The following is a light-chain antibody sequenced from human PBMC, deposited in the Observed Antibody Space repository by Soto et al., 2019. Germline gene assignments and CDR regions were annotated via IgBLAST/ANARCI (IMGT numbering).Light chain of an antibody. V-gene: IGKV1-39*01. CDR2: AAS. Sequence: DLQMTQSPASLSASVGDSVTITCRASQNIFSFLGWYQHKPGKAPELLISAASRLRSGVPSRFSGRGSGTDFALTINDLQPEDFATFYCQQSYSVPHTFGQGTKLEI. CDR3: QQSYSVPHT. J-gene: IGKJ2*01. CDR1: QNIFSF.